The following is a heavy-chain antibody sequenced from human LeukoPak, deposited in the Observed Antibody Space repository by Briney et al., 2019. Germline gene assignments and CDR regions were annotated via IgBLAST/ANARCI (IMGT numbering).Heavy chain of an antibody. Sequence: PGGSLRLSCEGSGFIFSNYGMNWVRQAPGKGLEWVSSITSTSSYMYYGGSVKGRFTISRDNAKNSLSLQMNSLRAEDTAVYYCARFMIREVTADNWFDPWGQGTLVTVSS. D-gene: IGHD3-10*01. V-gene: IGHV3-21*04. J-gene: IGHJ5*02. CDR2: ITSTSSYM. CDR3: ARFMIREVTADNWFDP. CDR1: GFIFSNYG.